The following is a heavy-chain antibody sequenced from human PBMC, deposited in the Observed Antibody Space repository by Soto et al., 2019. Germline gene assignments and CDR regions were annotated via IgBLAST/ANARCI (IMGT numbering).Heavy chain of an antibody. CDR2: IYYSGST. D-gene: IGHD3-22*01. V-gene: IGHV4-31*03. Sequence: SETLSLTCTVSGGSISSGGYYWSWIRQHPGKGLEWIGYIYYSGSTYYNPSLKSRVTISVDTSKDQFSLKLSSVTAADTAVYYCASWRGTHYSDTSGYSDWFDTWGQGTLVTVSS. CDR1: GGSISSGGYY. J-gene: IGHJ5*02. CDR3: ASWRGTHYSDTSGYSDWFDT.